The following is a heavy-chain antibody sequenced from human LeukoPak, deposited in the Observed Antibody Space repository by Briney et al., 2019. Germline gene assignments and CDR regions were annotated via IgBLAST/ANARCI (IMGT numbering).Heavy chain of an antibody. CDR1: GFTFDDYG. CDR3: ARGSRGGFWSGYTEYYFDY. Sequence: GGSLRLSCAASGFTFDDYGMSWVRQAPGKGLEWVSGINWNGGSTGYADSVKGRFTISRDNAKNSLYLQMNSLRAEDTALCYCARGSRGGFWSGYTEYYFDYWGQGTLVTVSS. D-gene: IGHD3-3*01. CDR2: INWNGGST. V-gene: IGHV3-20*04. J-gene: IGHJ4*02.